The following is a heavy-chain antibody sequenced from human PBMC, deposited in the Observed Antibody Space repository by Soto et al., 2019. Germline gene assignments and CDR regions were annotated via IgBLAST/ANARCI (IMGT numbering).Heavy chain of an antibody. J-gene: IGHJ5*02. CDR3: ARNGECTRPGCIVGWFDP. V-gene: IGHV4-4*02. D-gene: IGHD3-10*01. CDR1: SGSIDKVYW. CDR2: TSHDGVT. Sequence: QVQLQESGPRLVKPSGTLSLTCAVSSGSIDKVYWWSWVRQSPGKGLEWIGETSHDGVTNYNPSLEGRVNISIDKSKNQFYLDLNSVTAADTAMYYCARNGECTRPGCIVGWFDPCGPGTLVTVSS.